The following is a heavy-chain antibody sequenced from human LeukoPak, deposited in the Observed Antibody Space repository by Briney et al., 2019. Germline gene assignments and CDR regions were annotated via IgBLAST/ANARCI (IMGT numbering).Heavy chain of an antibody. CDR3: ARGAPTTRIGAGRFDY. CDR2: INPSGGST. D-gene: IGHD5-12*01. V-gene: IGHV1-46*01. CDR1: GYSLTNYY. J-gene: IGHJ4*02. Sequence: ASVTVSCRAFGYSLTNYYVHWVRQAPGQGLEWMGEINPSGGSTSYAQKFQGRITLTRDTYTNTVYMDLSSLRSEDTATYYCARGAPTTRIGAGRFDYWGQGSLLTVAS.